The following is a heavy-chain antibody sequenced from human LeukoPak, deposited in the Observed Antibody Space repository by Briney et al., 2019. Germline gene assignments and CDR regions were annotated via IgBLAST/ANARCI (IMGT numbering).Heavy chain of an antibody. D-gene: IGHD3-22*01. V-gene: IGHV5-51*01. CDR1: GYGFPSYW. J-gene: IGHJ4*02. CDR2: ISPGDSDT. CDR3: VRLDSSGYYYAVY. Sequence: GESLKISCKGPGYGFPSYWIGWVRQMPGKGLEWMGIISPGDSDTRYSPSFRGQVTISADKSISTAFLQWSSLKASDTAMYYCVRLDSSGYYYAVYWGQGALVTVSS.